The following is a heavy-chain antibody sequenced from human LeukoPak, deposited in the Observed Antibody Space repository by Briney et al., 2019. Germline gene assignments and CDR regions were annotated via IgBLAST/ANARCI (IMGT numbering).Heavy chain of an antibody. Sequence: SETLSLTCTVSGGSISSSSNYWGWIRQPPGKGLEWIGSIYYSGSTYYNPSLKSRVTISVDTSKNQLSLRLSSVTAADTAVYYCARHGGYCSSTSCFEYFQHWGPGTLVTVSS. D-gene: IGHD2-2*01. V-gene: IGHV4-39*01. CDR1: GGSISSSSNY. CDR2: IYYSGST. J-gene: IGHJ1*01. CDR3: ARHGGYCSSTSCFEYFQH.